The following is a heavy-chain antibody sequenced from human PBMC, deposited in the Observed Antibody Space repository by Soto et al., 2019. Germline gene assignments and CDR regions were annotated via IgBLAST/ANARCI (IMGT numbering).Heavy chain of an antibody. D-gene: IGHD3-22*01. CDR2: IYHSGTT. Sequence: QVQLQESGPGLVKPSETLSLTCTVSGGSISGHYWSWIRQPPGKGLEWIGYIYHSGTTNYNPSLKRRVTISIDTPKNHFTLKLSSVTAADTAVYYFARDLGLPLYDSGGLKLYYYYGIDVWGQGTTVTVSS. CDR3: ARDLGLPLYDSGGLKLYYYYGIDV. V-gene: IGHV4-59*11. CDR1: GGSISGHY. J-gene: IGHJ6*02.